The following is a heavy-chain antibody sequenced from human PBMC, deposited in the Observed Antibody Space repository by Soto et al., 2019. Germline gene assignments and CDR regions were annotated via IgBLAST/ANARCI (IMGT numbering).Heavy chain of an antibody. D-gene: IGHD2-2*01. CDR2: IYHSGST. V-gene: IGHV4-30-2*01. CDR1: GGCISSGGYS. Sequence: SETRSLTCGVWGGCISSGGYSWSWSRQPPGKGLEWIGYIYHSGSTYYNPSLKSRVTISVDRSKNQFSLKLSSVTAADTAVYYCARVPDRWGQGTLVTVSS. CDR3: ARVPDR. J-gene: IGHJ5*02.